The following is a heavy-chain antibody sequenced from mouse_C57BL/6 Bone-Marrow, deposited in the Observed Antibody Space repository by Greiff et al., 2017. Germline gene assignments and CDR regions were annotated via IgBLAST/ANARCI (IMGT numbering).Heavy chain of an antibody. J-gene: IGHJ3*01. CDR1: GYAFSSSW. V-gene: IGHV1-82*01. D-gene: IGHD2-2*01. Sequence: QVQLKESGPELVKPGASVKISCKASGYAFSSSWMTWVKQRPGKGLEWIGRIYPGDGDTHYNGKFKGKATLTADKSSSTAYMQLSSLTSEDSAVYVWARIYYGYDEWFADWGQGTLVTVSA. CDR3: ARIYYGYDEWFAD. CDR2: IYPGDGDT.